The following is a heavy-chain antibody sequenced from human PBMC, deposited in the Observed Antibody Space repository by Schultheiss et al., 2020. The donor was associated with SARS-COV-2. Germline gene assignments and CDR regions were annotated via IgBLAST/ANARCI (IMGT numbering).Heavy chain of an antibody. CDR1: GFTFSSYW. V-gene: IGHV3-74*01. Sequence: GGSLRLSCAASGFTFSSYWMHWVRQAPGKGLVWVSRINSDGSSTSYADSVKGRFTLSRDNTKNSLYLQMNSLRAEDTAVYYCAKDRRSVICSSTSCPLHDAFDIWGQGTMVTVSS. CDR3: AKDRRSVICSSTSCPLHDAFDI. CDR2: INSDGSST. J-gene: IGHJ3*02. D-gene: IGHD2-2*01.